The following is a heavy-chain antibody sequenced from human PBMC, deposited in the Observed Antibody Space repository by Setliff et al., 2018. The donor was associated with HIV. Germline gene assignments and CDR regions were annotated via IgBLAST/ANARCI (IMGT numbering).Heavy chain of an antibody. J-gene: IGHJ4*02. CDR3: AYSGRQLRGPYFDF. CDR2: IYWNNNK. D-gene: IGHD1-1*01. V-gene: IGHV2-5*01. Sequence: SGPTLVNPTQTLTLTCTFSGLSLSTSGVGVGWLRQSPGKALEWLAFIYWNNNKHYSTSPKSRLTVTKDTSKNRVVFTMTNMDPVDTATYYCAYSGRQLRGPYFDFWGQGTPVTVS. CDR1: GLSLSTSGVG.